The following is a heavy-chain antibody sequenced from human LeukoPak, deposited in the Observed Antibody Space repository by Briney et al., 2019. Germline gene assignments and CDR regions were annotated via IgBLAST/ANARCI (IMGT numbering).Heavy chain of an antibody. D-gene: IGHD1-26*01. Sequence: SETLSLTCTVSDGSISSYYWSWIRQPPGKGLEWIGYIFYSGSTNYNPSLKSRVTISVDTSKNQFSLKLSSVTAADTAVYYCASGGGGTYFNWFDPWGQGTLVTVSS. CDR3: ASGGGGTYFNWFDP. V-gene: IGHV4-59*08. CDR1: DGSISSYY. CDR2: IFYSGST. J-gene: IGHJ5*02.